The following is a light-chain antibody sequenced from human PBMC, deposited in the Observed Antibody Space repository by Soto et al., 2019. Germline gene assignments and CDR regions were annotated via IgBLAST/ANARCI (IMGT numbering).Light chain of an antibody. CDR3: LHDYYHPLP. Sequence: TQSPSAVSANVRDRVTITCRAGQGIRDDLGWYQQKPGRAPRLLIYGASSLQSGVPSRFSGSGYGTEFTLTISSLQPEDFAPYCCLHDYYHPLPFGGGTKVDIK. CDR2: GAS. CDR1: QGIRDD. J-gene: IGKJ4*01. V-gene: IGKV1-6*01.